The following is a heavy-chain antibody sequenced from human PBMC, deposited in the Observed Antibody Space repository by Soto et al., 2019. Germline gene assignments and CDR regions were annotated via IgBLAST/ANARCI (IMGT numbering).Heavy chain of an antibody. CDR1: GGTFSSYA. J-gene: IGHJ6*02. Sequence: SVKVSCKASGGTFSSYAISWVRQAPGQGLEWMGGIIPIFGTANYAQKFQGRVTITADESTSTAYMELSSLRSEDTAVYYCARWSHGDYVGGYYYYGMDVWGQGTTVTVSS. D-gene: IGHD4-17*01. CDR2: IIPIFGTA. CDR3: ARWSHGDYVGGYYYYGMDV. V-gene: IGHV1-69*13.